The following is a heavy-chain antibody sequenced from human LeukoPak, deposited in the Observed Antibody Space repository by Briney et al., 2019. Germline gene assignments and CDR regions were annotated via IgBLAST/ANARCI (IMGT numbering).Heavy chain of an antibody. D-gene: IGHD1-14*01. CDR1: GGSVRSYF. Sequence: SETLSLTCTVSGGSVRSYFWSWIRQPPGKGLEWIGCIYYTGSTNYNPSLKSRATISVHTSTNQFSLQLSSVTAADTALYYCARGSTYNRNLFDRWGQGTLVTVSS. CDR3: ARGSTYNRNLFDR. CDR2: IYYTGST. V-gene: IGHV4-59*02. J-gene: IGHJ4*02.